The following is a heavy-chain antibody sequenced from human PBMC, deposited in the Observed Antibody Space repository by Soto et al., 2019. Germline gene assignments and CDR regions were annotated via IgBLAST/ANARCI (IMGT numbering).Heavy chain of an antibody. D-gene: IGHD4-17*01. V-gene: IGHV3-74*01. CDR1: GFTFSNYW. Sequence: EVQLVESGGYLVQPGGSLRLSCAASGFTFSNYWMHWVRQTPGKGLVWVSRINPDGSRTSYADSVRGRFTISRDNAKNTLYLQMHSLGADDTAVYYCARVAVTTYYFDTWGHGTLGTGSS. CDR2: INPDGSRT. J-gene: IGHJ4*01. CDR3: ARVAVTTYYFDT.